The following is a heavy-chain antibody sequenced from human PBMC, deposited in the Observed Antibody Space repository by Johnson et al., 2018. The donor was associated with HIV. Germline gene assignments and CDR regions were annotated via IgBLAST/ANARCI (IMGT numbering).Heavy chain of an antibody. D-gene: IGHD6-19*01. V-gene: IGHV3-66*02. CDR3: VRDRGSGWDDAFDI. Sequence: EQLVESGGGLVQPGGSLRLSCAASGFTVSRNYMSWVRQAPGKGLEWVSVIYSDGSTYYADSVQGRFTISRDTSKNTLYLQMNSLRAEDTAVYYCVRDRGSGWDDAFDIWGQGTMVTVSS. J-gene: IGHJ3*02. CDR1: GFTVSRNY. CDR2: IYSDGST.